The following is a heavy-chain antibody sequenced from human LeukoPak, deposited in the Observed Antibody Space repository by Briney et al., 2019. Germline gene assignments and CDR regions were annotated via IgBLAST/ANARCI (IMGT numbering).Heavy chain of an antibody. CDR1: GFTFSSYE. CDR2: ISSSGSTI. D-gene: IGHD4-17*01. V-gene: IGHV3-48*03. J-gene: IGHJ6*02. Sequence: QPGGSLRLSCAASGFTFSSYEMNWVHQAPGKGLEWVSYISSSGSTIYYADSVKGRFTISRDNAKNSLYLQMNSLRAEDTAVYYCARDHSLPTTVTTIYYYYGMDVWGQGTTVTVSS. CDR3: ARDHSLPTTVTTIYYYYGMDV.